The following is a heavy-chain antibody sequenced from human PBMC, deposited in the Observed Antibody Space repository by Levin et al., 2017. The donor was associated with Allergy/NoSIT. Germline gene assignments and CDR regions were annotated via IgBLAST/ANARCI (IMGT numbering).Heavy chain of an antibody. V-gene: IGHV3-23*01. CDR2: ISGSGGST. CDR3: ATLGYCSSTSCSDHGVYYYGMDV. CDR1: GFTFSSYA. J-gene: IGHJ6*02. D-gene: IGHD2-2*01. Sequence: GGSLRLSCAASGFTFSSYAMSWVRQAPGKGLEWVSAISGSGGSTYYADSVKGRFTISRDNSKNTLYLQMNSLRAEDTAVYYCATLGYCSSTSCSDHGVYYYGMDVWGQGTTVTVSS.